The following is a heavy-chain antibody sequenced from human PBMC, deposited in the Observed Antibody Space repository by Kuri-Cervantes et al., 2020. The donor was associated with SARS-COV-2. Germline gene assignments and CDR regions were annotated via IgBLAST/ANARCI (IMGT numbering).Heavy chain of an antibody. J-gene: IGHJ6*02. D-gene: IGHD4-23*01. CDR2: ISYDGSNK. Sequence: GESLKISCPASGFTFSDHYMDWVRQAPGKGLEWVAVISYDGSNKYYADSVKGRFTISRDNSKNTLYLQMNSLRAEDTAVYYCARDLFGGGGYYYGMDVWGQGTTVTVSS. V-gene: IGHV3-30-3*01. CDR3: ARDLFGGGGYYYGMDV. CDR1: GFTFSDHY.